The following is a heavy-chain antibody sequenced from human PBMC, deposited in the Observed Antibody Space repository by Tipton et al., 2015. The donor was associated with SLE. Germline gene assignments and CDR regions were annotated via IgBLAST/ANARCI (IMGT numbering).Heavy chain of an antibody. Sequence: SLRLSCAVSGFTFNAYDINWVRQAPGKGLEWVSAISGISDRIYYADSVRGRFTISRDNSKNIVYLQMNSLRAEDTAVYYCAKGYGMDVWGQGTTVTVSS. CDR3: AKGYGMDV. CDR2: ISGISDRI. CDR1: GFTFNAYD. J-gene: IGHJ6*02. V-gene: IGHV3-23*01.